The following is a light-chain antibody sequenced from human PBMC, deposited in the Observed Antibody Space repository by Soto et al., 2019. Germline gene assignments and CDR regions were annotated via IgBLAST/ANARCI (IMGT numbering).Light chain of an antibody. J-gene: IGKJ4*01. CDR3: QQGNTFPPLS. V-gene: IGKV1-12*01. Sequence: IQMTQSPSSVSASVGDRVTITCRASQDISTWLAWYQQKPGKAPQLLIFAASTLHRGVPSRFSGRGSGTDFTLIIDSLQPEDFATYYCQQGNTFPPLSFGGGTKVEIK. CDR2: AAS. CDR1: QDISTW.